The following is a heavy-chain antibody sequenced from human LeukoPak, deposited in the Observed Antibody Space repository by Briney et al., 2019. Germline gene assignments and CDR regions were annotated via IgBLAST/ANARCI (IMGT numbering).Heavy chain of an antibody. Sequence: RPGGSLRLSCAASGFTFDDYGVSWVRQAPGKGLEWVSGINWNGGSTGYADSVKGRFTISRDNAKNSLYLQMNSLRAEDTALYYCARDIEYYDSSGYYFPRGYFDYWGQGTLVTVSS. CDR1: GFTFDDYG. CDR3: ARDIEYYDSSGYYFPRGYFDY. D-gene: IGHD3-22*01. CDR2: INWNGGST. V-gene: IGHV3-20*04. J-gene: IGHJ4*02.